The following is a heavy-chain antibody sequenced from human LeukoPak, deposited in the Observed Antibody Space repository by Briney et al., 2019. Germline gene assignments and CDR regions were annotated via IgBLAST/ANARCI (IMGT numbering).Heavy chain of an antibody. CDR2: INPDGSEK. D-gene: IGHD2-8*02. J-gene: IGHJ4*02. CDR3: VRDYRWAFDY. Sequence: GGSLILSCVVSGFGLSMYWMSWVRQAPGKGPEWVAKINPDGSEKSYVDSVKGRFTIYRDNAKNSVYLQMKGLRADDTAVYYCVRDYRWAFDYWGQGILVTVSS. CDR1: GFGLSMYW. V-gene: IGHV3-7*01.